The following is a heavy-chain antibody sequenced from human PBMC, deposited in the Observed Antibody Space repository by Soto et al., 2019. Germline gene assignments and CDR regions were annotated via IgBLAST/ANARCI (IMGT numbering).Heavy chain of an antibody. CDR1: GVSMTFGDQY. V-gene: IGHV4-31*03. CDR3: ARELPQRQGRNMDV. Sequence: SETLSLTCTVAGVSMTFGDQYWTWIRQRPGEGLEWFGYINHRGSLYYNPSLQSRVSMSVDTSKNQFSLNLSSVTAADTAVYYCARELPQRQGRNMDVWGQGTTVTVSS. D-gene: IGHD1-1*01. CDR2: INHRGSL. J-gene: IGHJ6*02.